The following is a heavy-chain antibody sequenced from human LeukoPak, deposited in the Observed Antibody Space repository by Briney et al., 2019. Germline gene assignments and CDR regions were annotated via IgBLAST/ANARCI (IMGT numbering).Heavy chain of an antibody. D-gene: IGHD2-2*02. J-gene: IGHJ5*02. CDR2: IIPIFGTA. V-gene: IGHV1-69*05. Sequence: SVKVSCKASGGTFSSYAISWVRQAPGQGLEWMGGIIPIFGTANYAQKFQGRVAITTDESTSTANMELSSLRSEDTAVYYCATTKPAAIMGWFDPWGQGTLVTVSS. CDR3: ATTKPAAIMGWFDP. CDR1: GGTFSSYA.